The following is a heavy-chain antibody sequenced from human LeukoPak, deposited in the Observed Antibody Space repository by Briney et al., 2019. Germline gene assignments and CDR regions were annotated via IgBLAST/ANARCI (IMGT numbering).Heavy chain of an antibody. CDR3: AREIVGTHKSRFDP. D-gene: IGHD1-26*01. Sequence: PGGSLRLSCAASGFTFSSYWMSWVRQAPGKGLEWVANIRQDGSEKYYVDSVKGRFTISRDNAKNSLYLQMNSLRAEDTAVYYCAREIVGTHKSRFDPWGQGTLVTVS. J-gene: IGHJ5*02. V-gene: IGHV3-7*01. CDR1: GFTFSSYW. CDR2: IRQDGSEK.